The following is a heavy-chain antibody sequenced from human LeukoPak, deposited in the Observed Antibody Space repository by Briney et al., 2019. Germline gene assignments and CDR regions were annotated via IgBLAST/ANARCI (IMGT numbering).Heavy chain of an antibody. J-gene: IGHJ4*02. CDR3: AREDSRLDY. D-gene: IGHD2-21*01. CDR2: ITWNGGST. CDR1: GFTFSSYE. V-gene: IGHV3-20*04. Sequence: PGGSLRLSCAASGFTFSSYEMNWVRQAPGKGLEWVSGITWNGGSTGYADSVQGRFTISRDNAKNSLYLQMNSLRAEDTALYYCAREDSRLDYWGQGTLVTVSS.